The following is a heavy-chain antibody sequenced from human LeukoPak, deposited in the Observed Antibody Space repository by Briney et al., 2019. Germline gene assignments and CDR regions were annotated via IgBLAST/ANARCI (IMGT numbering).Heavy chain of an antibody. Sequence: SETLSLTCTVSGGSISSYYWSWIRQPPGEGLEWIGYIYYSGSANYNPSLKSRVTISVDTSKNQFSLKLSSVTAADTAVYYCARGGELLVSWGQGTLVTVSS. J-gene: IGHJ5*02. CDR2: IYYSGSA. D-gene: IGHD1-26*01. CDR3: ARGGELLVS. CDR1: GGSISSYY. V-gene: IGHV4-59*12.